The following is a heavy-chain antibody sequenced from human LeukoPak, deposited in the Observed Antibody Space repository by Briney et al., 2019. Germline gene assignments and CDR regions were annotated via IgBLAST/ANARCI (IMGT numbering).Heavy chain of an antibody. V-gene: IGHV1-69*13. Sequence: ASVKVSCKASGYTFTSYGISWVRQAPGQGLEWMGGIIPIFGTANYAQKFQGRVTITADESTSTAYMELSSLRSEDTAVYYCATATYSGSYRAIAFDIWGQGTMVTVSS. CDR2: IIPIFGTA. D-gene: IGHD1-26*01. CDR1: GYTFTSYG. J-gene: IGHJ3*02. CDR3: ATATYSGSYRAIAFDI.